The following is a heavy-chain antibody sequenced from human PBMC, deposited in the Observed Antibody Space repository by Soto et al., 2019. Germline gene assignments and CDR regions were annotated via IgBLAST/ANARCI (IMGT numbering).Heavy chain of an antibody. CDR1: GGSISGYY. D-gene: IGHD6-19*01. J-gene: IGHJ4*02. CDR2: IYYRGNT. CDR3: ARLTPQWPYLDY. V-gene: IGHV4-59*08. Sequence: SETLSLTCTVSGGSISGYYWSWIRQPPGKGLEWIGYIYYRGNTHYNPSLKSRVTISVDTSKNQFSLNLSSVTAADTAVYFCARLTPQWPYLDYWGQGTLVTVSS.